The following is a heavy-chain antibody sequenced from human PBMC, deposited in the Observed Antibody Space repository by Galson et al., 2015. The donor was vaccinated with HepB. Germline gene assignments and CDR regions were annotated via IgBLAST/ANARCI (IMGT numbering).Heavy chain of an antibody. J-gene: IGHJ5*02. Sequence: WIGSIYYSGSTYYNPSLKSRVTISVDTSKNQFSLKLSSVTAADTAVYYCARPYCSSTSCYAGYSWFDPWGQGTLVTVSS. CDR2: IYYSGST. V-gene: IGHV4-39*01. CDR3: ARPYCSSTSCYAGYSWFDP. D-gene: IGHD2-2*01.